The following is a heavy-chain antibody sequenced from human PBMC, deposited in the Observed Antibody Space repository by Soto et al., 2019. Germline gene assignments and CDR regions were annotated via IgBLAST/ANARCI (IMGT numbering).Heavy chain of an antibody. J-gene: IGHJ4*02. V-gene: IGHV1-24*01. CDR2: FDPEDGET. Sequence: ASVKVSCKVSGYTLTELSMHWVRQAPGKGLEWMGGFDPEDGETIYAQKFQGRVTMTEDTSTDTAYMELSSLRSEDTAVYYCATRRFLEWYHPGYFDYWGQGTLVTVSS. CDR3: ATRRFLEWYHPGYFDY. CDR1: GYTLTELS. D-gene: IGHD3-3*01.